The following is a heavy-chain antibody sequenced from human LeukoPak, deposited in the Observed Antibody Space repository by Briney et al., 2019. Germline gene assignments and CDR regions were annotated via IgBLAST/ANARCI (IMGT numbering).Heavy chain of an antibody. CDR3: ALVVVTAMSYDAFDI. Sequence: SVKVSCKASGGTFGSYAISWVRQAPGQGLEWMGRIIPIFGTANYAQKFQGRVTITTDESTSTAYMELSSLRSEDTAVYYCALVVVTAMSYDAFDIWGQGTMVTVSS. CDR2: IIPIFGTA. V-gene: IGHV1-69*05. J-gene: IGHJ3*02. CDR1: GGTFGSYA. D-gene: IGHD2-21*02.